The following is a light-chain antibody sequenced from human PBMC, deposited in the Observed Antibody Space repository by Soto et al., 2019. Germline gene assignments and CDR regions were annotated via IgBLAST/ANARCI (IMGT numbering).Light chain of an antibody. J-gene: IGKJ1*01. Sequence: EIVMTQSLATLSVSPGERATLSCRASESISSNLAWYQQKPRQAPRLLIYGASTRATDVPARFSGSGSGTEFPLTISSLQSEDVALYYCQQYNNWPAFGQGTKVEIK. V-gene: IGKV3-15*01. CDR3: QQYNNWPA. CDR1: ESISSN. CDR2: GAS.